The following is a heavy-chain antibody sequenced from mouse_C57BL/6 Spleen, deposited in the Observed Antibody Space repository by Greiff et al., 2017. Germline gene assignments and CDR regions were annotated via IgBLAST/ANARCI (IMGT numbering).Heavy chain of an antibody. V-gene: IGHV1-58*01. CDR2: IYIGNGYT. J-gene: IGHJ2*01. CDR1: GYTFTSYG. Sequence: EVKLLESGAELVRPGSSVKMSCKTSGYTFTSYGINWVKQRPGQGLEWIGYIYIGNGYTEYNEKFKGKATLTSDTSSSTAYMQISSLTSEDSAIXFCARSGDGDSYEDIDYWGQGTTLTVSS. D-gene: IGHD1-1*02. CDR3: ARSGDGDSYEDIDY.